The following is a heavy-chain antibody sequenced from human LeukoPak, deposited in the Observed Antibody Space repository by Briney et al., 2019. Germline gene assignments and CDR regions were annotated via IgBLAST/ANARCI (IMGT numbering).Heavy chain of an antibody. CDR2: MNPNSGNT. D-gene: IGHD6-6*01. V-gene: IGHV1-8*03. Sequence: GASVKVSCKASGYTFTSYDINWVRQATGQGLEWMGWMNPNSGNTGYAQKFQGRVTITRNTSISTAYMELSSLRSEDTAVYYCARVAELALARVYYYYMDVWGKGTTVTVSS. CDR3: ARVAELALARVYYYYMDV. CDR1: GYTFTSYD. J-gene: IGHJ6*03.